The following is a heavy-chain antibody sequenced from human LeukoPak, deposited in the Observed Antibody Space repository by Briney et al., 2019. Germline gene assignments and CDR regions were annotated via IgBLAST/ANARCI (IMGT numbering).Heavy chain of an antibody. Sequence: ASVKVSCKASGYTFTTYAISWVRQAPGQGVEGRGWISTYSTNTNYAQKLQGRVTMTTDTSTGTAYMEMKSLRSDDSAVYYCARARQQWLLPLDYWGQGTLVTVSS. CDR1: GYTFTTYA. CDR2: ISTYSTNT. J-gene: IGHJ4*02. D-gene: IGHD6-19*01. CDR3: ARARQQWLLPLDY. V-gene: IGHV1-18*01.